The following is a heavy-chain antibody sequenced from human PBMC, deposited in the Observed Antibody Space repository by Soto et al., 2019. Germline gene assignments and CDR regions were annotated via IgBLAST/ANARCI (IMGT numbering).Heavy chain of an antibody. Sequence: EVQLVEAGGGLVQPGGSLRLSCAASGFTVSSNYMTWVRQAPGKGLEWVSVIYSGGATYYADSVKGRFTISRDNSMNTLYLQMNSLGAEDTAVYYCARAPLYGGNSVWGQGTVVTVSS. D-gene: IGHD4-17*01. V-gene: IGHV3-66*01. J-gene: IGHJ4*02. CDR2: IYSGGAT. CDR1: GFTVSSNY. CDR3: ARAPLYGGNSV.